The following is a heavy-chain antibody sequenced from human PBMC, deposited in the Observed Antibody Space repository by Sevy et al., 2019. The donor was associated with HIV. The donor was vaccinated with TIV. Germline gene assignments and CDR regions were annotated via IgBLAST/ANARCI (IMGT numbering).Heavy chain of an antibody. CDR3: ASDDGTYYFHH. D-gene: IGHD1-26*01. CDR1: GFTFSKYW. J-gene: IGHJ4*02. Sequence: GGSLRLSCAASGFTFSKYWMGWVRQAPGKELEWVANIKQDAGQKYYVDSVKGRFTISRDNAKNSLYLQMNSLRAEDTAVYFCASDDGTYYFHHWGQGTLVTVSS. V-gene: IGHV3-7*01. CDR2: IKQDAGQK.